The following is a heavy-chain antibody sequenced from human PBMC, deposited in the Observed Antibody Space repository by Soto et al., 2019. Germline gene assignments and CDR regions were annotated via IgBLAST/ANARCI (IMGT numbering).Heavy chain of an antibody. Sequence: GASVKVSCKASGYTFTSYDINWVRQATGQGLEWMGWMNPNSGNTGYAQKFQGRVTMTRNTSISTAYTELSSLRSEDTAVYYCARTRLGYCSSTSCYGLDIWGQGTMVTVSS. J-gene: IGHJ3*02. D-gene: IGHD2-2*01. CDR2: MNPNSGNT. CDR1: GYTFTSYD. V-gene: IGHV1-8*01. CDR3: ARTRLGYCSSTSCYGLDI.